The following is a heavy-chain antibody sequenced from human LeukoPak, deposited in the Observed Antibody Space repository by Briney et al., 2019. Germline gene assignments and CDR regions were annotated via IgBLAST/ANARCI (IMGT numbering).Heavy chain of an antibody. CDR2: ISGSGDST. J-gene: IGHJ6*02. D-gene: IGHD5-24*01. V-gene: IGHV3-23*01. CDR3: AREVAYGMDV. CDR1: GFYFSSYA. Sequence: GGSLRLSCAASGFYFSSYAMSWVRQAPGKGLEWVSVISGSGDSTYYADSVKGRFTISRDNSKNTLYLQMNSLRVEDTAVYYCAREVAYGMDVWGQGTTVTVSS.